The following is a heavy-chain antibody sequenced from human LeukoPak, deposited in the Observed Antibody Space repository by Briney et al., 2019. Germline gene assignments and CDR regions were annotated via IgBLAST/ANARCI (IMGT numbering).Heavy chain of an antibody. CDR1: GGSISSSSYY. Sequence: SETLSLTCTVSGGSISSSSYYWGWIRQPPGKGLEWIGSIYYSGSTYYNPSLKSRVTISVDTSKNQFSLKLSSVTAADTAVYYCARTPDSIAAAGLFDYWGQGTLVTVSS. CDR3: ARTPDSIAAAGLFDY. CDR2: IYYSGST. V-gene: IGHV4-39*01. D-gene: IGHD6-13*01. J-gene: IGHJ4*02.